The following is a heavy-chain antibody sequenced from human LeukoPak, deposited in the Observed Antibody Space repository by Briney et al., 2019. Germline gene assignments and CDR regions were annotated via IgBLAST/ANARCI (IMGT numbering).Heavy chain of an antibody. CDR1: GFTLSSYA. CDR2: ISGSGGST. Sequence: GGSLRLSCAASGFTLSSYAMSWVRQAPGKGLEWVSAISGSGGSTYYADSVKGRFTISRDNSKNTLYLQMNSLRAEDTAVYYCARDMGSFSNYYDSSGYWGQGTLVTVSS. CDR3: ARDMGSFSNYYDSSGY. D-gene: IGHD3-22*01. V-gene: IGHV3-23*01. J-gene: IGHJ4*02.